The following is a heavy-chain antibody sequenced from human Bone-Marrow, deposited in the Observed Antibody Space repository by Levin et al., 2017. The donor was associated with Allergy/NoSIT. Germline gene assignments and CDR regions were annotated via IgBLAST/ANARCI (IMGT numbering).Heavy chain of an antibody. J-gene: IGHJ4*02. CDR1: NYSISSGFY. Sequence: SQTLPLTCGVSNYSISSGFYWGWIRQPPGKGLEWIGNIDHTGSTYYNPSLKSRVTISVDTSKNQFSLKVTSVTAADTAVYYCARTLGYCNGDSCYFYFDYWGRGILVTVSS. CDR3: ARTLGYCNGDSCYFYFDY. V-gene: IGHV4-38-2*01. D-gene: IGHD2-15*01. CDR2: IDHTGST.